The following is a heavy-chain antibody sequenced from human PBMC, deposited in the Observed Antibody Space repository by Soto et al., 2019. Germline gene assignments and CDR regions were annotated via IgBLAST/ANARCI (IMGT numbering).Heavy chain of an antibody. CDR3: AKQQMGVIRALDY. CDR1: GFTFSNYA. V-gene: IGHV3-23*01. J-gene: IGHJ4*02. D-gene: IGHD1-26*01. Sequence: PGGPLSLSCAASGFTFSNYAMSWIRQAPGKGLEWVSTIRETGNTYYADSVRGRFATSRDNSENTLYLQMSSLRAEDTAVYYCAKQQMGVIRALDYWGQGTLVTLAS. CDR2: IRETGNT.